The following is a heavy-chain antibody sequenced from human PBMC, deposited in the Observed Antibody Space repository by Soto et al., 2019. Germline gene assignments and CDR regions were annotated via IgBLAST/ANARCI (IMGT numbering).Heavy chain of an antibody. CDR3: ARAGRFYSSFGFDP. CDR2: IYYSGST. D-gene: IGHD6-6*01. V-gene: IGHV4-59*01. Sequence: SETLSLTCTVSGGSISSYYWSWIRQPPGKGLEWIGYIYYSGSTNYNPSLKSRVTISVDTSKNQFSLKLSSVTAADTAVYYCARAGRFYSSFGFDPWGQGTLVTVSS. J-gene: IGHJ5*02. CDR1: GGSISSYY.